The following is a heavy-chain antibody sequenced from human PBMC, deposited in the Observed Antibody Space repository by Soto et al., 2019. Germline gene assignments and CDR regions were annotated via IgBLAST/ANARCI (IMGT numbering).Heavy chain of an antibody. CDR2: IYYSGST. J-gene: IGHJ5*02. CDR3: ARNSILEWYLNWFDP. V-gene: IGHV4-39*01. Sequence: PSETLSLTCTVSGGSISSSSYYWGWIRRPPGKGLEWIGSIYYSGSTYYNPSLKSRVTISVDTSKNQFSLKLSSVTAADTAVYYCARNSILEWYLNWFDPWGQGTLVTVSS. CDR1: GGSISSSSYY. D-gene: IGHD3-3*01.